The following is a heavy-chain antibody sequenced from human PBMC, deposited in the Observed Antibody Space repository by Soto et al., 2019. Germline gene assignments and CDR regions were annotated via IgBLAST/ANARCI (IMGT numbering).Heavy chain of an antibody. CDR1: GYTFTSYD. CDR3: ACGPYYYYYMDV. Sequence: QVQLVQSGAEVKTPGASVKVSCKDSGYTFTSYDINWVRQAPGQGLEWMGWMNPNSGNTGYAQKFQGRVTMTRNTSISTADMELSSLRSEDTAVYYCACGPYYYYYMDVWCKGTTVTVSS. V-gene: IGHV1-8*01. J-gene: IGHJ6*03. CDR2: MNPNSGNT.